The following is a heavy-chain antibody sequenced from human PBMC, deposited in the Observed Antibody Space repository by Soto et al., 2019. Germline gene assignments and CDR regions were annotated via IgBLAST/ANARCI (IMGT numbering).Heavy chain of an antibody. CDR3: ARDGSGWTGGDH. D-gene: IGHD6-19*01. CDR2: LWRDGSKV. V-gene: IGHV3-33*01. CDR1: GFTFSDYD. Sequence: GGSLRLSCAASGFTFSDYDMHWVRQAPGKRLEWMAVLWRDGSKVYYADSVKGRFTISRDNSKNTLYLEMNSLRVEDTAVYYCARDGSGWTGGDHWGQGTLVTVSS. J-gene: IGHJ4*02.